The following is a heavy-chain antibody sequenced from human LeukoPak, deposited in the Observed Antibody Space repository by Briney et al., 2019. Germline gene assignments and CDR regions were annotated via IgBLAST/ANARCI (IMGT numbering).Heavy chain of an antibody. CDR2: IHHSGNT. V-gene: IGHV4-30-2*01. Sequence: SETLSLTCTVPGGSISSGGYSWSWIRHPPGKGLEWIGYIHHSGNTYYNPSLKSRVTISVDRSKNQFSLMLTSVTAADAAVYYCARDQTFFDFWGQGTLVTVPS. J-gene: IGHJ4*02. CDR3: ARDQTFFDF. CDR1: GGSISSGGYS.